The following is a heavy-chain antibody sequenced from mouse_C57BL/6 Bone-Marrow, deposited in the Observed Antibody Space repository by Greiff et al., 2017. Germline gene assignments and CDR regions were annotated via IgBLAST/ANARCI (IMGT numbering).Heavy chain of an antibody. CDR2: IDPETGGT. CDR1: GYTFTDYE. Sequence: QVQLQQSGAELVRPGASVTLSCKASGYTFTDYEMHWVKQTPVHGLEWIGAIDPETGGTAYNQKFKGKDILTADKSSSTAYMELRSLTSEDSAVYYCTRWYYYGSSYGFDYWGQGTTLTVSS. CDR3: TRWYYYGSSYGFDY. D-gene: IGHD1-1*01. V-gene: IGHV1-15*01. J-gene: IGHJ2*01.